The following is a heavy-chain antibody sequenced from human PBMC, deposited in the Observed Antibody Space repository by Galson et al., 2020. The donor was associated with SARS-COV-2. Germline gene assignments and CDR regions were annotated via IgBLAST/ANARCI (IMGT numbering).Heavy chain of an antibody. CDR1: GFTFSSYW. V-gene: IGHV3-74*01. J-gene: IGHJ4*02. CDR2: TSPAGSAT. D-gene: IGHD3-10*01. Sequence: GESLKISCAASGFTFSSYWMHWVRQAPGKGLQWVARTSPAGSATVYADSVKGRFTLSRDNAKNTLYLEMNSLGAEDTAVYYCVRSYGSSTHPAVYFDYWGQGSLVTVSS. CDR3: VRSYGSSTHPAVYFDY.